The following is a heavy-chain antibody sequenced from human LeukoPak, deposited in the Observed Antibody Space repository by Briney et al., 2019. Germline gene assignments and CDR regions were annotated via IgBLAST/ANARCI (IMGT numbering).Heavy chain of an antibody. CDR3: ARNNGMDV. Sequence: GGSLRLSCAASGFALSSHWMTWVRQVAGRGPEWVANVNRDGSGTYYLDSVKGRFTISKDNAKNSLYLQMNSLRAEDTALYHCARNNGMDVWGQGTTVIVSS. CDR2: VNRDGSGT. J-gene: IGHJ6*02. V-gene: IGHV3-7*03. CDR1: GFALSSHW.